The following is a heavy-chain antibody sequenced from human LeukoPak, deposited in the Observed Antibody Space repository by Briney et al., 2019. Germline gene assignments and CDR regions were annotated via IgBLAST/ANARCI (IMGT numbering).Heavy chain of an antibody. CDR1: GGSISSSSYY. J-gene: IGHJ6*02. CDR3: ARHGRRGYSYGTRGYGMDV. D-gene: IGHD5-18*01. Sequence: PSETLSLTCTVSGGSISSSSYYWGWIRQPPGKGLEWFVSIYYSGITYFNPAPKSRVTISVATSKNQFSLKLSSVTAADTAVYYCARHGRRGYSYGTRGYGMDVWGQGTTVTVSS. CDR2: IYYSGIT. V-gene: IGHV4-39*01.